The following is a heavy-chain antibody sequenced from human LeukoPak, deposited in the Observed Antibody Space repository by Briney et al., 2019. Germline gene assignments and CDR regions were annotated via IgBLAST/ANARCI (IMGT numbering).Heavy chain of an antibody. V-gene: IGHV3-74*01. CDR3: ATGGRYYLDN. Sequence: GGSLRLSCAASGFTFGTYLMHWVRQAPGKGLVWVSRMNSDGRTTNYADSVKGRFTISRGNARSTLYLQMNSLRVDDTAVYYCATGGRYYLDNWGQGTLVTVSS. CDR2: MNSDGRTT. J-gene: IGHJ4*02. CDR1: GFTFGTYL.